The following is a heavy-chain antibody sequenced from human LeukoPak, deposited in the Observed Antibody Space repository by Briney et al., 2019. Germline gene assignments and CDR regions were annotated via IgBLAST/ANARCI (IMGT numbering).Heavy chain of an antibody. V-gene: IGHV1-2*02. CDR1: GYTFSGSY. J-gene: IGHJ2*01. CDR2: INPNGGGT. Sequence: ASVKVSCKASGYTFSGSYMHWVRQAPGQGLEWMGWINPNGGGTDYAQKFQGRVTMTRDTSITTVYMELNRLTSDDTAVYYCARDRSRYFDLWGRGTLVTVSS. CDR3: ARDRSRYFDL.